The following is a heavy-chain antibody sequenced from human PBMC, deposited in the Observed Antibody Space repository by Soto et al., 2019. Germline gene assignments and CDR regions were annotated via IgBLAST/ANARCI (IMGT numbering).Heavy chain of an antibody. CDR3: ERDRVVVVGATGAFDI. Sequence: QVQLVQSGAEVKKPGASVKISCKASGYTFTNYAIHWVRQAPGQRLEWMGWINAGNGDTKYSQKFQGRVTITRDTSATTAYMELSSLRSEDTAVYYCERDRVVVVGATGAFDIWGQGTTVIVSS. D-gene: IGHD2-15*01. CDR2: INAGNGDT. J-gene: IGHJ3*02. CDR1: GYTFTNYA. V-gene: IGHV1-3*01.